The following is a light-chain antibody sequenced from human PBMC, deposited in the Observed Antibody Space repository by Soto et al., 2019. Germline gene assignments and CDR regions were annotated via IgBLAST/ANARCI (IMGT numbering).Light chain of an antibody. Sequence: QSVLTQPASVSGSPGQSITISCTGTSNDIGGYNYVSWFQQHPGKAPKLLIYDVTKRPSEVSNRFSGSKSANTASLTVSGLQAEDEADYYCCSYTNSNTHVLFGGGTQVTVL. CDR3: CSYTNSNTHVL. J-gene: IGLJ2*01. V-gene: IGLV2-14*01. CDR2: DVT. CDR1: SNDIGGYNY.